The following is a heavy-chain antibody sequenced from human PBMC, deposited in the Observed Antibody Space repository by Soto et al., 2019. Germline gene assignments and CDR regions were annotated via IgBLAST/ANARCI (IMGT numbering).Heavy chain of an antibody. Sequence: SETLSLTCAVYGGSFSGYYWSWIRQPPGKGLEWIGEINHSGSTNYNPSLKSRVTISVDTSKNQFSLKLSSVTAADTAVYYCARAVRKSIFGVVILYYMDVWGKGTTVTVSS. CDR1: GGSFSGYY. D-gene: IGHD3-3*01. CDR2: INHSGST. CDR3: ARAVRKSIFGVVILYYMDV. V-gene: IGHV4-34*01. J-gene: IGHJ6*03.